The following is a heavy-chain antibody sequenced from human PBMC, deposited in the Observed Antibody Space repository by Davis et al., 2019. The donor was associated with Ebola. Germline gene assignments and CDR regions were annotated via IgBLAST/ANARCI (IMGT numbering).Heavy chain of an antibody. CDR3: ASQLELRLYYYYYYGMDV. D-gene: IGHD1-7*01. J-gene: IGHJ6*02. CDR2: ISAYNGDT. CDR1: GYTFTSYG. V-gene: IGHV1-18*01. Sequence: ASVKVSCKASGYTFTSYGISWVRQAPGQGLEWMGWISAYNGDTNCAQKLQGRVTMTTDKSTSTAYMELSSLRSEDTAVYYCASQLELRLYYYYYYGMDVWGQGTTVTVSS.